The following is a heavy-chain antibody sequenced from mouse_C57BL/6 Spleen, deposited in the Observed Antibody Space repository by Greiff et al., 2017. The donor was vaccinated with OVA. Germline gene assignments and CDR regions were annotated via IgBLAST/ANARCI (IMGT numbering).Heavy chain of an antibody. Sequence: QVQLKESGAELVKPGASVKMSCKASGYTFTSYWITWVKQRPGQGLEWIGDIYPGSGSTNYNEKFKSKATLTVDTSSSTAYMQLSSLTSEDSAVYYCARGLTTVVATDYAMDYWGQGTSVTVSS. CDR2: IYPGSGST. V-gene: IGHV1-55*01. J-gene: IGHJ4*01. D-gene: IGHD1-1*01. CDR3: ARGLTTVVATDYAMDY. CDR1: GYTFTSYW.